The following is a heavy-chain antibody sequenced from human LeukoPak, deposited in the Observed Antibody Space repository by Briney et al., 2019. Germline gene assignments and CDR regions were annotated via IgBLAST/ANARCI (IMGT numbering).Heavy chain of an antibody. Sequence: ASVKVSCKASGGTFSSYAISWVRQAPGKGLEWVSVIYSGGSTYYADSVKGRFTISRHNSKNTLYLQMNSLRAEDTAVYYCARAFSSSWAPVAFDIWGQGTMVTVSS. CDR3: ARAFSSSWAPVAFDI. J-gene: IGHJ3*02. CDR2: IYSGGST. CDR1: GGTFSSYA. V-gene: IGHV3-53*04. D-gene: IGHD6-13*01.